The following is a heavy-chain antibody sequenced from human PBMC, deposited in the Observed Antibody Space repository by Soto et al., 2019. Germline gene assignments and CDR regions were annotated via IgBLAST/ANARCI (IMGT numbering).Heavy chain of an antibody. CDR2: ISSSSSTI. J-gene: IGHJ4*02. D-gene: IGHD3-9*01. V-gene: IGHV3-48*02. CDR3: AREGGYYDILTGYMGFGY. CDR1: GFTFSSYS. Sequence: EVQLVESGGGLVQPGGSLRLSCEASGFTFSSYSMNWVRQAPGKGLEWVSYISSSSSTIYYADSVKGRFTISRDNAKNSLYLQMNSLRDEDTAVYYCAREGGYYDILTGYMGFGYWGQGTLVTVSS.